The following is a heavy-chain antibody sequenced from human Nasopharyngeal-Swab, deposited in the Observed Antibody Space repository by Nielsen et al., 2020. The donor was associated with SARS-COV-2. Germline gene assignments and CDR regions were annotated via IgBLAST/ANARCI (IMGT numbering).Heavy chain of an antibody. D-gene: IGHD4-17*01. CDR2: IDPSDSYT. CDR1: ENSFNNYW. CDR3: ARDYGDLNYYYGTDV. V-gene: IGHV5-10-1*01. Sequence: GESLKISCQGSENSFNNYWITWVRQMPGKGLEWMGKIDPSDSYTDYSPTFQGHVSISADKSVNTVYLQWRSLKASDTAMYYCARDYGDLNYYYGTDVWGQGTTVTVSS. J-gene: IGHJ6*02.